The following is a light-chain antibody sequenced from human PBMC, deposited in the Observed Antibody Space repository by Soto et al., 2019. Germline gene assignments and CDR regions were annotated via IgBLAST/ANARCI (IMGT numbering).Light chain of an antibody. CDR3: CSYAGSYTYV. Sequence: QSFLTQPRSVSGSPGQSVTISCTGTSGDVGGYNYVSWYQQPTGKAPKLMIYDVSKRPSGVPDRFSGSKSGNTASLTISGLQAEDEADYYCCSYAGSYTYVFGTGTKVTVL. V-gene: IGLV2-11*01. J-gene: IGLJ1*01. CDR1: SGDVGGYNY. CDR2: DVS.